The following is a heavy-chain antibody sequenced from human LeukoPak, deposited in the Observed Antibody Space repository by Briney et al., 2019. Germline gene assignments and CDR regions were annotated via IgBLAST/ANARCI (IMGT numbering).Heavy chain of an antibody. Sequence: GASVKVSCKASGGTFSSYAISWVRQAPGQGLEWMGRIIPILGTANYAQKFQGRVTITTDESTSTAYMELSSLRSEDTAVYYCARAPYSGSYYLDYWGQGTLVTVSS. CDR3: ARAPYSGSYYLDY. D-gene: IGHD1-26*01. V-gene: IGHV1-69*11. J-gene: IGHJ4*02. CDR1: GGTFSSYA. CDR2: IIPILGTA.